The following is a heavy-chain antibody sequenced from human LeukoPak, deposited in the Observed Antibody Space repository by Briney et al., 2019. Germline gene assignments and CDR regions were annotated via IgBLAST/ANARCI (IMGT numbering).Heavy chain of an antibody. CDR2: IKSESDGGTT. CDR1: GFTFNNAW. V-gene: IGHV3-15*07. CDR3: TTSNYFYDSNAWY. Sequence: GGSLRLSCAASGFTFNNAWMNWVRQAPGKGLEWVGRIKSESDGGTTGYGAPVKGRFTISRDDSNNMLYLQMDSLKIEDTAVYYCTTSNYFYDSNAWYWGQGVLVTVSS. D-gene: IGHD3-22*01. J-gene: IGHJ4*02.